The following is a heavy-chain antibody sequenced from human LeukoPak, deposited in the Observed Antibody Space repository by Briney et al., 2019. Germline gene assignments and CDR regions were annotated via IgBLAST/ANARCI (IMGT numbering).Heavy chain of an antibody. J-gene: IGHJ6*03. CDR1: GFTFSSYG. Sequence: PGGSLRLSCAASGFTFSSYGTHWVRQAPGKGLEWVAVISYDGSNKYYADSVKGRFTISRDNSKNTLYLQMNSLRVEDTAVYYCAGRYDYPLYYMDLWGKGTTVTISS. D-gene: IGHD3-16*01. CDR2: ISYDGSNK. CDR3: AGRYDYPLYYMDL. V-gene: IGHV3-30*03.